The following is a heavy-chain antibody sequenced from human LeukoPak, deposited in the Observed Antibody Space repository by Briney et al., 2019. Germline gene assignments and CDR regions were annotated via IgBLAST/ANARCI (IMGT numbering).Heavy chain of an antibody. CDR1: GFTFSESW. J-gene: IGHJ4*02. CDR2: IYSGDIT. CDR3: ARGSGYNYGFPDY. D-gene: IGHD5-18*01. V-gene: IGHV3-53*01. Sequence: GGSLRLSCVASGFTFSESWMTWVRQAPGKGLEWVSVIYSGDITYYADSVKGRFTISRDNSKNTLYLQMNSLRAEDTAVYYCARGSGYNYGFPDYWGQGTLVTVSS.